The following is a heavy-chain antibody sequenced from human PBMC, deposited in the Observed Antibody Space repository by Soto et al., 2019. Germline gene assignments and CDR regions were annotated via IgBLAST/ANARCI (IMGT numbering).Heavy chain of an antibody. J-gene: IGHJ4*02. CDR3: AAGIGWLIDY. V-gene: IGHV3-7*03. D-gene: IGHD6-19*01. CDR2: IKKDGSER. Sequence: EVQLVESGGDLVQPGGSLRLSCEASGLTLSSYWMNWVRQAPGKGLEWVAIIKKDGSERHYVDSVKGRFTISRDNARNSLYLHMNAPRAEDTAVYYCAAGIGWLIDYWGRGTLVTVSS. CDR1: GLTLSSYW.